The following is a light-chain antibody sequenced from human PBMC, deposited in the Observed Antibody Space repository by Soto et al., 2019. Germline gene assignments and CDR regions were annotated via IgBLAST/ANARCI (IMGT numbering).Light chain of an antibody. V-gene: IGKV1-33*01. CDR1: QDISNY. CDR3: QHSL. Sequence: DIQMPQSPSSLSASVGDRVTITCQASQDISNYLNWYQQKQGKAPKLLIYDASNLETGVPSRFSGSGSGTDFTFTISSLQPEDIVSYYWQHSLFGGGTKVEIK. J-gene: IGKJ4*01. CDR2: DAS.